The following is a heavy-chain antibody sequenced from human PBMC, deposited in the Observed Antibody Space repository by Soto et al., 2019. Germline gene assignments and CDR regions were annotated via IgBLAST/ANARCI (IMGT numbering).Heavy chain of an antibody. J-gene: IGHJ4*02. CDR3: ARAGYYDTSGYGPLRFDY. CDR2: LYYSGST. CDR1: VGSVSIGSYY. Sequence: PSETLSVTCTFSVGSVSIGSYYWSWIRQPRGKGLEWIGYLYYSGSTDYNPSLKSRITISVDTSKNHFSLKLSSVTAADTAMYYCARAGYYDTSGYGPLRFDYWGQGTMVTVSS. V-gene: IGHV4-61*03. D-gene: IGHD3-22*01.